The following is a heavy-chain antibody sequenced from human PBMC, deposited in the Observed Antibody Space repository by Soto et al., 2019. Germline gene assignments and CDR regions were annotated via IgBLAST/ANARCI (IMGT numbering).Heavy chain of an antibody. CDR2: VFPMYGTP. D-gene: IGHD5-12*01. CDR3: ARDYEYPVLGFAALEI. Sequence: SVKVSCKASGGAFSRYAISWVRQAPGQGLEWVGGVFPMYGTPVYAQKLQGRVTLTADEATTTAYMELSGLRYEDTAFYYCARDYEYPVLGFAALEIWGQGTMVTVAS. V-gene: IGHV1-69*13. CDR1: GGAFSRYA. J-gene: IGHJ3*02.